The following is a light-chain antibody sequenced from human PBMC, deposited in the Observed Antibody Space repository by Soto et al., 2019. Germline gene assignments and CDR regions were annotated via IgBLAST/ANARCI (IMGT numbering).Light chain of an antibody. CDR1: QSVSSDN. Sequence: EIVLTQTPGTLSLSPVEIAALSCRASQSVSSDNLAWYQQKPGQAPRLLLHAVSTRATGIPARISGSGSGTEFTLTINRLEPEDFAVYYCQQYGSSPTFGLGTKVDIK. CDR2: AVS. V-gene: IGKV3-20*01. CDR3: QQYGSSPT. J-gene: IGKJ1*01.